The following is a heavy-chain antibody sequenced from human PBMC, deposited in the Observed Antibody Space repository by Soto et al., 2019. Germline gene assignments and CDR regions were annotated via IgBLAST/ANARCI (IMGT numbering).Heavy chain of an antibody. V-gene: IGHV3-48*01. J-gene: IGHJ4*02. CDR2: ISSSSSTI. Sequence: HIGGSLRLSCAASGFTFSSYSMNWVRQAPGKGLEWVSYISSSSSTIYYADSVKGRFTISRDNAKNSLYLQMNSLRAEDTAVYYCARLLKLGDPPSYCSGGSCYHNDYWGQGTLVTVSS. CDR1: GFTFSSYS. D-gene: IGHD2-15*01. CDR3: ARLLKLGDPPSYCSGGSCYHNDY.